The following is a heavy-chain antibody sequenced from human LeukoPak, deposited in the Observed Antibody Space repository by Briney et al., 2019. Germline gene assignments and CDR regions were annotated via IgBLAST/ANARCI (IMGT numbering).Heavy chain of an antibody. V-gene: IGHV4-34*01. D-gene: IGHD3-22*01. J-gene: IGHJ3*02. CDR3: ASFHYDSSGYYFVPDAFDI. CDR1: GGSFSCYY. Sequence: SETLSLTCSVYGGSFSCYYWSWIRPPPGKGWEWIVEINHSGSTNYNPSLTSRVTISVDTSKNPFSMKLSSVLGADTAVYYCASFHYDSSGYYFVPDAFDIWGQGTMVTVSS. CDR2: INHSGST.